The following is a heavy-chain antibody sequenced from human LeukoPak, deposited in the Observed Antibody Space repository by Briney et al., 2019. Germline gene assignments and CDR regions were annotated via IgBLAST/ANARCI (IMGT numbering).Heavy chain of an antibody. CDR3: ARFGYVAAVDV. Sequence: PGESLRLSCAAPRFSFSAYWRPTAPQAPATRPAWVANINQAGSETYYVDPVKGRFSIYRDNARHLVYLQMNCLRAEDTAVYHCARFGYVAAVDVWGQGTPVTVSS. D-gene: IGHD2-15*01. V-gene: IGHV3-7*02. CDR2: INQAGSET. CDR1: RFSFSAYW. J-gene: IGHJ4*02.